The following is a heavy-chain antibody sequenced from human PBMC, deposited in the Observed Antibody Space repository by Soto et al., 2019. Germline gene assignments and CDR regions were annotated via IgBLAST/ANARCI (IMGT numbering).Heavy chain of an antibody. CDR1: GFTFDDYA. Sequence: GGSLRLSCAASGFTFDDYAMHWVRQAPGKGLEWVSGISWNSGSIGYADSVKGRFTISRDNAKNSLYLQMNSLRAEDTALYYCARDYGDYVGEFDYWGQGTLVTVSS. J-gene: IGHJ4*02. V-gene: IGHV3-9*01. CDR3: ARDYGDYVGEFDY. CDR2: ISWNSGSI. D-gene: IGHD4-17*01.